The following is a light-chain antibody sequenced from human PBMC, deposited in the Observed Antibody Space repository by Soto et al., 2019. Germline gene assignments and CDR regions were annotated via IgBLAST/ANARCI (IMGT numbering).Light chain of an antibody. V-gene: IGLV2-14*02. CDR1: SSDVGSYNL. CDR3: SSYTLRNTLVL. Sequence: QSVLTQPASVSGSPGQSITISCTGTSSDVGSYNLVSWYQQHPGKAPKLMIYEGSKRPSGVSNRFSGSKSGNTASLTISGLQAEDEADYYCSSYTLRNTLVLFGGGTKLTVL. CDR2: EGS. J-gene: IGLJ3*02.